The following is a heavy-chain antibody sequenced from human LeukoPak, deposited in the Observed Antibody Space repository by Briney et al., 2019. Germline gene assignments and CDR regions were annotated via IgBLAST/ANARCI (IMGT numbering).Heavy chain of an antibody. J-gene: IGHJ4*02. CDR3: ARPPAY. CDR2: IYHSGNT. Sequence: SETLSLTCDVSGYSISSDYYWGWIRQPPGKGLEWIGSIYHSGNTYYNTSLKSRITISANTSKNQFFLKLSSVTAADTAVYYCARPPAYWAREPLVAVPS. CDR1: GYSISSDYY. V-gene: IGHV4-38-2*01.